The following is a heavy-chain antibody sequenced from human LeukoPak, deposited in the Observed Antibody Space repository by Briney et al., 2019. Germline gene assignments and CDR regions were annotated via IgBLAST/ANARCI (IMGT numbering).Heavy chain of an antibody. Sequence: RPGGSLRLSCAASGFTFDDYGMSWVRQAPGKGLEWVSGINWNGGSTGYADSVKGRFTISRGNAKNSLYLQMNSLRAEDTALYYCARARELLWFGELSYYSDYWGQGTLVTVSS. CDR3: ARARELLWFGELSYYSDY. CDR1: GFTFDDYG. V-gene: IGHV3-20*04. D-gene: IGHD3-10*01. J-gene: IGHJ4*02. CDR2: INWNGGST.